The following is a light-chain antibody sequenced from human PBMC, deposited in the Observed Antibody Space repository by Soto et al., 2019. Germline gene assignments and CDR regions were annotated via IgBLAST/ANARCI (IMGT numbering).Light chain of an antibody. CDR1: QGISTY. CDR3: QRSKSAPFT. V-gene: IGKV1-27*01. CDR2: AAS. J-gene: IGKJ3*01. Sequence: DIQMTQSPSSLSASVGDRVTITCRASQGISTYLAWYQQKPGKVPKLLIYAASTLQSGVPSRFSGSGSGTDFTLTIRNLQPEDGATYYCQRSKSAPFTFGPGTKVDIK.